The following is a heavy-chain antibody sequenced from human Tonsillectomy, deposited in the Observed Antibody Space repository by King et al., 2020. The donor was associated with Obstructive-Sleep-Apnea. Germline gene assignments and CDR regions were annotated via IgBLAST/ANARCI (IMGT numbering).Heavy chain of an antibody. CDR3: ARGSYCSRTSCYESYYYYGMDV. Sequence: VQLQESGPGLVKPSETLSLTCTVSGGSISSYYWSWIRQPPGKGLEWIGYIYYSGSTNYNPSLKSRVTRSVDTSKNQFSLKLSSVTAADTAVYYCARGSYCSRTSCYESYYYYGMDVWGQGTTVTVSS. D-gene: IGHD2-2*01. V-gene: IGHV4-59*01. CDR2: IYYSGST. CDR1: GGSISSYY. J-gene: IGHJ6*02.